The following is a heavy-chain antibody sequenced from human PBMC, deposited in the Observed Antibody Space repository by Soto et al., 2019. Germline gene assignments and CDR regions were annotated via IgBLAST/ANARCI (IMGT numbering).Heavy chain of an antibody. CDR1: GFTFSNYN. Sequence: EVKLVESGGGLVKPGESLRLSCAASGFTFSNYNINWVRQAPGKGLEWVSSIRSRSIDMYYADSVKGRFTISRDDAKNSLSLQMNGLRADDTAVYFCVRESYPAKAFDIWGQGTMVTVSS. J-gene: IGHJ3*02. CDR3: VRESYPAKAFDI. V-gene: IGHV3-21*01. CDR2: IRSRSIDM. D-gene: IGHD2-2*01.